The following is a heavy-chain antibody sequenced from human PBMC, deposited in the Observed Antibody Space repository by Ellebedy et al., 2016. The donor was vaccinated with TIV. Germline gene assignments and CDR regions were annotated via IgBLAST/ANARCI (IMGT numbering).Heavy chain of an antibody. CDR2: IYQDGSQK. Sequence: GESLKISCAASGFTFSSYWMSWVRQAPGKGLEWVANIYQDGSQKYYVDSVKGRFTISRDNAKNSLYLQMNSLKVENTAVYYCARRGSYGDYAVQINNWFDSWGQGTLVTVYS. J-gene: IGHJ5*01. CDR3: ARRGSYGDYAVQINNWFDS. D-gene: IGHD4-17*01. CDR1: GFTFSSYW. V-gene: IGHV3-7*01.